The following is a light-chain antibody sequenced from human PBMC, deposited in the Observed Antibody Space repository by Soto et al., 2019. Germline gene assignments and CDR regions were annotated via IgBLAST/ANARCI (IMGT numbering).Light chain of an antibody. Sequence: QSALTRRASVSGSPRQSITISCTGTSSDVGGYNYVSWYQHHPCKAPKLMIYDVSNRPSGVSNRFSGSKSGNTASLTISGLQAEDEADYYCSSYTSSSTLLYVFGTGTKLTVL. CDR1: SSDVGGYNY. V-gene: IGLV2-14*03. CDR3: SSYTSSSTLLYV. CDR2: DVS. J-gene: IGLJ1*01.